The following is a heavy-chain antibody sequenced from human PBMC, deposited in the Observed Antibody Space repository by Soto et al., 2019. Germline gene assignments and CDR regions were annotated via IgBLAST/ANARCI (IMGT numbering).Heavy chain of an antibody. CDR3: ARAVAPYLGTWFDP. CDR2: ISHTGST. Sequence: QLQLQESGPGLVKPSGTLSLTCTVSGASISSSDYYWGWVRQTPGKGLDWIGSISHTGSTSYNPSLKGRVTMSVDKSKNHFSLKLSSVTAADMAVYYCARAVAPYLGTWFDPWGQGTLVIVSS. V-gene: IGHV4-39*07. CDR1: GASISSSDYY. J-gene: IGHJ5*02. D-gene: IGHD3-16*01.